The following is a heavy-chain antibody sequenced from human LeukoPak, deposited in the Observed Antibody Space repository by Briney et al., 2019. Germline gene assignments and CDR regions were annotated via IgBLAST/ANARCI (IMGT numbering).Heavy chain of an antibody. D-gene: IGHD3-10*01. Sequence: GRSLRLSCAATGLTFSIYAIQWGRQAPGKGLEWVAFISDDGSRQHYADSVKGRFTISRDNSKNTLNLQMNSLRAEDTAVYYCVKDRTGTYTLDYWGQGTLVTVSS. J-gene: IGHJ4*02. V-gene: IGHV3-30-3*01. CDR2: ISDDGSRQ. CDR1: GLTFSIYA. CDR3: VKDRTGTYTLDY.